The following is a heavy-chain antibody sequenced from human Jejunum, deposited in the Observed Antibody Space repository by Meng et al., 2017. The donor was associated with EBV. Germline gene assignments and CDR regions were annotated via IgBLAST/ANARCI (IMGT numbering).Heavy chain of an antibody. V-gene: IGHV3-23*01. J-gene: IGHJ4*02. CDR3: AKLVRD. CDR1: GFTFTTDA. Sequence: EGQRLGSGGGLVQPGGSLRLAWAASGFTFTTDAMSWVRQAPGKGLEWVSVITGSGGSTYYADSVKGRFTISRDSSKNTLYLQMNSLRAEDTAVYYCAKLVRDWGQGTLVTVSS. CDR2: ITGSGGST. D-gene: IGHD2/OR15-2a*01.